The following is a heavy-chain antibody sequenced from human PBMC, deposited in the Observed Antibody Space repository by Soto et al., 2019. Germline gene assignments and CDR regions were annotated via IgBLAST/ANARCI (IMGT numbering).Heavy chain of an antibody. CDR3: AGFTIFGVVPDVWFDP. V-gene: IGHV1-18*04. D-gene: IGHD3-3*01. J-gene: IGHJ5*02. Sequence: ASVKVSCKASGYTFTSYGINWVRQAPGQGLEWMRWISAYNGNTNYAQNLQGRVTMTTDTSTSTAYMELRSLRSDDTAVYYCAGFTIFGVVPDVWFDPWGHGTLVTVSS. CDR2: ISAYNGNT. CDR1: GYTFTSYG.